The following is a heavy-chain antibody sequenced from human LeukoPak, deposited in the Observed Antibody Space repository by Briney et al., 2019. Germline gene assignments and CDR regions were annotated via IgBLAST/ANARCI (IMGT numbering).Heavy chain of an antibody. CDR1: GGTFSSYA. Sequence: ASVKVSCKASGGTFSSYAMSWVRQAPGKGLEWVSAISGSGGSTYYADSVKGRFTISRDNSKNTLYLQMNSLRAEDTAVYYCAKDSSGYYSYFDYWGQGTLVTVSS. D-gene: IGHD3-22*01. CDR2: ISGSGGST. J-gene: IGHJ4*02. CDR3: AKDSSGYYSYFDY. V-gene: IGHV3-23*01.